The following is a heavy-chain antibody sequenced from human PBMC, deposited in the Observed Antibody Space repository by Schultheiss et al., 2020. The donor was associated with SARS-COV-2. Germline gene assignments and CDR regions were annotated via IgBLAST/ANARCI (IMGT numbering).Heavy chain of an antibody. Sequence: ASVKVSCKTSGYIFTSYSFSWVRQAPGQGLEWMGWISAYNGHTSYAQKFQGRITMTTDTSARTAYMELSRLRSDDTAVYYCARVRIEYCSSTSCHDYWGQGTLVTVSS. CDR2: ISAYNGHT. D-gene: IGHD2-2*01. V-gene: IGHV1-18*01. J-gene: IGHJ4*02. CDR1: GYIFTSYS. CDR3: ARVRIEYCSSTSCHDY.